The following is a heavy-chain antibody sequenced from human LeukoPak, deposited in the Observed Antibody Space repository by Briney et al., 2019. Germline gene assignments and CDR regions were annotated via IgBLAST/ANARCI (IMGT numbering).Heavy chain of an antibody. CDR2: IYYSGST. V-gene: IGHV4-59*08. D-gene: IGHD2/OR15-2a*01. J-gene: IGHJ4*02. CDR3: ARWAPQISGVDY. CDR1: GGSISSYY. Sequence: SETLSLTCTVSGGSISSYYWSWIRQPPGKGLEWIGYIYYSGSTNYNPSLKSRVTISVDTSKNQFSLKLSSVTAADTAVYYCARWAPQISGVDYWGQGTLVTVSS.